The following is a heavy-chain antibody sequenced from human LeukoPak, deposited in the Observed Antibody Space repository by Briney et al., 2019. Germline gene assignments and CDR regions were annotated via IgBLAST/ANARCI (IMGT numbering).Heavy chain of an antibody. D-gene: IGHD1-1*01. V-gene: IGHV3-48*01. CDR3: ARVRGPTGTTIDFDY. CDR1: GFTFVSHG. J-gene: IGHJ4*02. Sequence: GGSLRLSCAASGFTFVSHGMIWVRQAPGKGLEWLSYISPGSTTINSADSVKDRVTTSRDKAKSSLFMQMNSLRAEDTAVYYWARVRGPTGTTIDFDYWGQGALVTVPS. CDR2: ISPGSTTI.